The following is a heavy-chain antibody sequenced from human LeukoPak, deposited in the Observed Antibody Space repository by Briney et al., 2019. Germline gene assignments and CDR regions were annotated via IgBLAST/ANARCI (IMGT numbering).Heavy chain of an antibody. CDR3: ASQRLLTFDY. Sequence: PSQTLSLTCTVSGGSISSGGYYWSWLRQHPGKGLEWIGYIYYSGSTYYNPSLKSRVTISVDTSKNQFSLKLSSVTAADTAVYYCASQRLLTFDYWGQGTLVTVSS. D-gene: IGHD3-22*01. CDR1: GGSISSGGYY. J-gene: IGHJ4*02. CDR2: IYYSGST. V-gene: IGHV4-31*03.